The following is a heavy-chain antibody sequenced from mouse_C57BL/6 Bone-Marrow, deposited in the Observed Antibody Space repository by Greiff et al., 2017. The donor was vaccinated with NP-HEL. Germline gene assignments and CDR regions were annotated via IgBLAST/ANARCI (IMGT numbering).Heavy chain of an antibody. V-gene: IGHV1-69*01. CDR2: IDPSDSYT. J-gene: IGHJ1*03. CDR1: GYTFTSYW. Sequence: QVQLQQPGAELVMPGASVKLSCKASGYTFTSYWMHWVKQRPGQGLEWIGEIDPSDSYTNYNQKFKGKSTLSVDKSSSTAYMQLSSLTSEDSAVYYCARGGSYYYGSNYWYFDVWGTGTTVTVSS. D-gene: IGHD1-1*01. CDR3: ARGGSYYYGSNYWYFDV.